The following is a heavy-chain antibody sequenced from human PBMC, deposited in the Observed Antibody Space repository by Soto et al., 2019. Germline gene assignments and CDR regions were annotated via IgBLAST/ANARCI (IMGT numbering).Heavy chain of an antibody. CDR2: ISYDGSNK. J-gene: IGHJ4*02. CDR1: GFTFSSYA. V-gene: IGHV3-30-3*01. D-gene: IGHD5-18*01. CDR3: YGYRPFDY. Sequence: QAGGSLRLSCAASGFTFSSYAMHWVRQAPGKGLEWVAVISYDGSNKYYADSVKGRFTISRDNSKNTLYLQMNSLRAEDTAVYYCYGYRPFDYWGQGXLVTVSS.